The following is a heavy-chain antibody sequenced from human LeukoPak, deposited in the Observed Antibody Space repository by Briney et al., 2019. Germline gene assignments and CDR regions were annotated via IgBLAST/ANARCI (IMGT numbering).Heavy chain of an antibody. CDR1: GFTFDDYA. V-gene: IGHV3-9*01. CDR2: ISWNSGSI. CDR3: AKDSAYYGSGSDDFDY. J-gene: IGHJ4*02. Sequence: PGGSLRLSCAASGFTFDDYAMHWVRQAPGKGLEWVSGISWNSGSIGYADSVKGRFTISRDNAKNSLYLQMNSLRAEDTALYYCAKDSAYYGSGSDDFDYWGQGTLITVSS. D-gene: IGHD3-10*01.